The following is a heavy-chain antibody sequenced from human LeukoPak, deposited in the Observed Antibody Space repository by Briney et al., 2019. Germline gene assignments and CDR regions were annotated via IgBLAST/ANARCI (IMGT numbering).Heavy chain of an antibody. CDR3: ARLRYSGYLYDY. D-gene: IGHD5-12*01. J-gene: IGHJ4*02. CDR2: IYYSGST. Sequence: SETLSLTCTVSGGSISSSNYYWGWIRQPPGKGLEWIGSIYYSGSTYYNPSLKSRVTISVDTSKNQFSLKLSSVTAADTAVYYCARLRYSGYLYDYWGQGTLVTVSS. CDR1: GGSISSSNYY. V-gene: IGHV4-39*01.